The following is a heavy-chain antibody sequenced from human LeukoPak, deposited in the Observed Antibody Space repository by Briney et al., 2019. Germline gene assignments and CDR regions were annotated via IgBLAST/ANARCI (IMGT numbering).Heavy chain of an antibody. D-gene: IGHD6-13*01. V-gene: IGHV3-11*05. CDR1: GFTFSDYY. CDR3: ARVRSSSWYYFEY. J-gene: IGHJ4*02. CDR2: IRSSSSYT. Sequence: GGSLRLSCAASGFTFSDYYMSWIRQAPGKGLEWVSYIRSSSSYTNYADSVKGRFTISRDNAKSSLYLQMNSLRVEDTAVYYCARVRSSSWYYFEYWGQGTLVTVSS.